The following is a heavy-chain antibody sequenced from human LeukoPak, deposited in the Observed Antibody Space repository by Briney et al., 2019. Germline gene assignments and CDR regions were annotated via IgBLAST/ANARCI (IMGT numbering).Heavy chain of an antibody. D-gene: IGHD5-18*01. CDR2: ISAYNGNT. V-gene: IGHV1-18*04. Sequence: ASVKVSCKASGYTFTSYGISCVRQAPGQGHEWMGWISAYNGNTNYAQKLQGRVTMTTDTSTSTAYMELRSLRSDDTVVYYCAREPPNTAADYWGQGTLVTVSS. CDR3: AREPPNTAADY. CDR1: GYTFTSYG. J-gene: IGHJ4*02.